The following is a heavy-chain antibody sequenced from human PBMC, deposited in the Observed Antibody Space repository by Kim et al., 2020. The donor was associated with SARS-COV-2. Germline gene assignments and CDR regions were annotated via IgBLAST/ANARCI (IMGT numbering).Heavy chain of an antibody. CDR1: GFTFSSYV. V-gene: IGHV3-23*01. CDR3: AKANYGESVDYYYYYGMDV. Sequence: GGSLRLSCAASGFTFSSYVMSWVRQAPGKGLEWVSAISGSGGSTYYADSVKGRFTISRDNSKNTLYLQMNSLRAEDTAVYYCAKANYGESVDYYYYYGMDVWGQGTTVTVSS. D-gene: IGHD4-17*01. CDR2: ISGSGGST. J-gene: IGHJ6*02.